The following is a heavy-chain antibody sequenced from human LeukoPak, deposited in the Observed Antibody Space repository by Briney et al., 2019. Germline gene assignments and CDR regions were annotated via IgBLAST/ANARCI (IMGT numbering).Heavy chain of an antibody. CDR1: GYTFTTYY. J-gene: IGHJ5*02. V-gene: IGHV1-46*01. CDR2: INPSGGST. D-gene: IGHD4-23*01. CDR3: ARDYGGSSGWFDP. Sequence: ASVKVSCKASGYTFTTYYMHWVRQAPGQGLEWMGIINPSGGSTTYAQNFQGRVTMTRDTSTSAVYMEVSSLRSEDTAVYYCARDYGGSSGWFDPWGQGTLVTVSS.